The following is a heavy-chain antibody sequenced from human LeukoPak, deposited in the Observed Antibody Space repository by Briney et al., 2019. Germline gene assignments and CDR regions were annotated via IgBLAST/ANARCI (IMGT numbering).Heavy chain of an antibody. CDR2: ISAYNGNT. Sequence: ASVKVSCKASGYTFTSYGISWVRQAPGQGLEWMGWISAYNGNTNYAQKFQGRVTITADESTSTAYMELSSLRSEDTAVYYCAREQYCSGGSCYGYWGQGTLVTVSS. CDR3: AREQYCSGGSCYGY. D-gene: IGHD2-15*01. CDR1: GYTFTSYG. J-gene: IGHJ4*02. V-gene: IGHV1-18*01.